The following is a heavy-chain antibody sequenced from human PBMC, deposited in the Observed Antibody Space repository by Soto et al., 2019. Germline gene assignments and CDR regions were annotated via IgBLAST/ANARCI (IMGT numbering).Heavy chain of an antibody. CDR2: ISWNGGGI. CDR3: AQASLSGWAGDGFDI. CDR1: GFNFDDYA. D-gene: IGHD6-19*01. J-gene: IGHJ3*02. Sequence: PGGSLRLSSATSGFNFDDYAMHWVRQAPGKGLEWVASISWNGGGIAYADSLKGRVTISRDNAQNSLYLQINSLRTEDTALYYCAQASLSGWAGDGFDIWGQGTMVTVSS. V-gene: IGHV3-9*01.